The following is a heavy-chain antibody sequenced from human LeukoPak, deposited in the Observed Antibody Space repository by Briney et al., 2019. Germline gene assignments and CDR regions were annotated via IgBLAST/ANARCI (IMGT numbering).Heavy chain of an antibody. CDR2: IKQDGSEK. J-gene: IGHJ4*02. Sequence: PGGSLRLSCAASKFIFSTYWMTWVRQAPGKGLEWVANIKQDGSEKYYVDSVKGRFTISRDNAKNSLYLQMNSLRVEDTAVYYCASGGHADYWGQGTLVTVSS. D-gene: IGHD3-10*01. CDR1: KFIFSTYW. CDR3: ASGGHADY. V-gene: IGHV3-7*01.